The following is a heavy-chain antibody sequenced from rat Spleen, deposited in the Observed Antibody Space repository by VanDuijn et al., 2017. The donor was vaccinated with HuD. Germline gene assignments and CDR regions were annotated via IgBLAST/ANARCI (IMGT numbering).Heavy chain of an antibody. Sequence: EVELVESGGGLVQPETSMRLSCAASGFTFSNYGMAWVRQAPTEGREWVASISASGGSTYWRDSVKGRFTISRDNAKSTLYLQMDSLRSEDMATYYCVRQGYLRDWYFDFWGPGTMVTVSS. D-gene: IGHD2-5*01. J-gene: IGHJ1*01. CDR3: VRQGYLRDWYFDF. V-gene: IGHV5-25*01. CDR2: ISASGGST. CDR1: GFTFSNYG.